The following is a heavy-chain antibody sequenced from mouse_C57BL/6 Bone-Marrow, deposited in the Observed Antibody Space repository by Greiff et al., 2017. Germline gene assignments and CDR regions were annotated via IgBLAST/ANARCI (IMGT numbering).Heavy chain of an antibody. CDR1: GFTFNTYA. CDR3: VRSSDLLWLRLYYYAMDY. Sequence: EVQGVESGGGLVQPKGSLKLSCAASGFTFNTYAMHWVRQAPGKGLEWVARIRSKSSNYATYYADSVKDRFTISRDDSQSMLYLQMNNLKTEDTAMYYCVRSSDLLWLRLYYYAMDYWGQGTSVTVSS. D-gene: IGHD2-2*01. J-gene: IGHJ4*01. V-gene: IGHV10-3*01. CDR2: IRSKSSNYAT.